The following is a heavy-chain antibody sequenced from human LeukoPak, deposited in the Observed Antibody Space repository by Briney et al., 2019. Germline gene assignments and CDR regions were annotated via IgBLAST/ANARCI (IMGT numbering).Heavy chain of an antibody. Sequence: SETLSLTCTVSGGSIGSSYWSWIRQPPGKGLEWIGYIYYSGSTNYNPSLKSRGTISVDTSKSQLSLRLTSVTAADTAVYYCASTGSSSNWYFDPWGQGTLVTVSS. V-gene: IGHV4-59*08. CDR2: IYYSGST. J-gene: IGHJ5*02. D-gene: IGHD6-13*01. CDR3: ASTGSSSNWYFDP. CDR1: GGSIGSSY.